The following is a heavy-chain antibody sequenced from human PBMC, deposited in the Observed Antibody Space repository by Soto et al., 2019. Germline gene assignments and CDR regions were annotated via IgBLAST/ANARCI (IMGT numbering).Heavy chain of an antibody. J-gene: IGHJ6*02. Sequence: GGSLRLSCAASGFTFSNYAMHWVRQAPGKGLEWVAFISHDGSHKYYADSVKGRFTISRDNSKNTLYLQMNSLTTEDTAVYYCARRSGTYSPFYYYYGLDVWGQGTTVTVSS. CDR1: GFTFSNYA. CDR3: ARRSGTYSPFYYYYGLDV. V-gene: IGHV3-30-3*01. D-gene: IGHD1-26*01. CDR2: ISHDGSHK.